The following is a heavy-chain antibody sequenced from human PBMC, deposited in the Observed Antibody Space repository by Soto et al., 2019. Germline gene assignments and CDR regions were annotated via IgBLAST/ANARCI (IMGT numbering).Heavy chain of an antibody. CDR3: ARWEYYDSSGYSYYFDY. V-gene: IGHV1-18*01. D-gene: IGHD3-22*01. CDR1: GYTFTSYG. Sequence: AASVKVSCKASGYTFTSYGISWVRRAPGQGLEWMGWISAYNGNTNYAQKLQGRVTMTTDTSTSTAYMELRSLRSDDTAVYYCARWEYYDSSGYSYYFDYWGQAPLVTVSS. J-gene: IGHJ4*02. CDR2: ISAYNGNT.